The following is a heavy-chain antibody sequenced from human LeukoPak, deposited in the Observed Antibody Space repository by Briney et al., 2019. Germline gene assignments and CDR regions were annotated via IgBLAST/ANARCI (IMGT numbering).Heavy chain of an antibody. D-gene: IGHD2-2*02. Sequence: PSETLSLTCAVHGGSLSGFYWSWIRQPPGKGREWIGEINHSGTTNYNPSLKSRVTISVDTSKNQLSLALTSVTAADTAVYYCARASPFDKTTRYNLSWLGPWGQGTLVTVSS. J-gene: IGHJ5*02. CDR1: GGSLSGFY. CDR2: INHSGTT. V-gene: IGHV4-34*01. CDR3: ARASPFDKTTRYNLSWLGP.